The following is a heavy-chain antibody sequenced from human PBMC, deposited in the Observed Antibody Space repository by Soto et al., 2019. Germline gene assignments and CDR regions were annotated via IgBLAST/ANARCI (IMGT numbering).Heavy chain of an antibody. D-gene: IGHD5-18*01. Sequence: PGGSLRLSCAASGFTFSDHYMDWVRQAPGKGLEWIGRTRNKANSYTTEYAASVKVRFTISRDDSKSSLYLQMNSLKIDDTAVYYCAHYSPTSGGLDGLGQGTTVTVAS. J-gene: IGHJ6*02. CDR1: GFTFSDHY. CDR2: TRNKANSYTT. CDR3: AHYSPTSGGLDG. V-gene: IGHV3-72*01.